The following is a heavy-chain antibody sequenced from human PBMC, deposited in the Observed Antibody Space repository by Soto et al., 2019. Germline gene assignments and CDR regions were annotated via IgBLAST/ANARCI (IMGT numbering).Heavy chain of an antibody. V-gene: IGHV3-48*02. CDR1: GFRFSIYS. CDR3: ARSVEGHFDY. D-gene: IGHD6-19*01. J-gene: IGHJ4*02. CDR2: ITSDTKTI. Sequence: EVQLVESGGGLVQPGGSLRLSCAASGFRFSIYSMNWVRQAPGKGLEWSAYITSDTKTIKYADSVKGRFTISRDNDKNLVYLQINRLRDEDTAVYYCARSVEGHFDYWGQGTVVTVST.